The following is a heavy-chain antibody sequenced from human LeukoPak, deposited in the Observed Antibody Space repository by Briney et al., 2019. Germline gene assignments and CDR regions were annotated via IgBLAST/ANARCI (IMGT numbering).Heavy chain of an antibody. Sequence: SGTLSLTCTVSGGSISSYYWTWIRQPPGKGLEWIGYVYNTGSTNYNPSLKSRVTISVDTSKSQFYLKVSSVTAADTAVYYCARGSSRLNWFDPWGQGALVTVSS. CDR2: VYNTGST. V-gene: IGHV4-59*01. CDR1: GGSISSYY. CDR3: ARGSSRLNWFDP. J-gene: IGHJ5*02. D-gene: IGHD6-13*01.